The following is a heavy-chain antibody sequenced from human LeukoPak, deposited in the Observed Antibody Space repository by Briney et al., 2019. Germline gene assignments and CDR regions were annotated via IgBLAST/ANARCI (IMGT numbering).Heavy chain of an antibody. D-gene: IGHD3-3*01. CDR2: IRSKAYGGTT. J-gene: IGHJ4*02. Sequence: QPGRSLRLSCTASGFTFGDYAMSWVRQAPGKGLEWVGFIRSKAYGGTTEYAASVKGRSTISRDDSKSIAYLQMNSLKTEDTAVYYCTQTKIRFLEWFIFDYWGQGTLVTVSS. CDR3: TQTKIRFLEWFIFDY. V-gene: IGHV3-49*04. CDR1: GFTFGDYA.